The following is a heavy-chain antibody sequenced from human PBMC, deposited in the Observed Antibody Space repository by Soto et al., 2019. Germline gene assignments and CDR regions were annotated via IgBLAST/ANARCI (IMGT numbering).Heavy chain of an antibody. Sequence: AGGSLRLSCAASGFTFSSYSMNWFRQAPGKGLEWVSYISSSSSTIYYADSVKGRFTISRDNAKNSLYLQMNSLRDEDTAVYYCARSYYYDSSGYLVPFDYWGQGTLVTVSS. CDR2: ISSSSSTI. V-gene: IGHV3-48*02. CDR3: ARSYYYDSSGYLVPFDY. CDR1: GFTFSSYS. J-gene: IGHJ4*02. D-gene: IGHD3-22*01.